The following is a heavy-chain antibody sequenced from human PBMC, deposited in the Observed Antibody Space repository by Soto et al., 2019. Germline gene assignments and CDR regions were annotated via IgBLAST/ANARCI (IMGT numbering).Heavy chain of an antibody. CDR2: ISSSRTYI. V-gene: IGHV3-21*01. J-gene: IGHJ4*02. CDR1: GFTFSSYS. CDR3: TRGRYYSDRIYYYQFDY. Sequence: PGGSLRLSCAASGFTFSSYSMNWVRQAPGRGLEWVSSISSSRTYIYYADSVKGRFTISRDNAKNSLFLQMDSLRAEDTAVYYCTRGRYYSDRIYYYQFDYWGQGTLVTVSS. D-gene: IGHD3-22*01.